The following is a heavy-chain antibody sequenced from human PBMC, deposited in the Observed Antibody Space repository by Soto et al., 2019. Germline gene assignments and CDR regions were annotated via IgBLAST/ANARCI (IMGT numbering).Heavy chain of an antibody. D-gene: IGHD2-15*01. CDR2: IYYSGST. Sequence: SETLSLTCTVSGGSISSYYWSWIRQPPGKGLEWIGYIYYSGSTNYNPSLKSRVTISVDTSKNQFSLKLSSVTAADTAVYYCARVPLGYCSGGSCYSGYYIDVCGTGTSVTVSS. V-gene: IGHV4-59*01. CDR1: GGSISSYY. J-gene: IGHJ6*03. CDR3: ARVPLGYCSGGSCYSGYYIDV.